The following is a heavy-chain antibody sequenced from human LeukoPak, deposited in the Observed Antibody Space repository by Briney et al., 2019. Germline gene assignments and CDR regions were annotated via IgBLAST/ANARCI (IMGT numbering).Heavy chain of an antibody. CDR1: GFTFSSYG. Sequence: PGRSLRLSCAASGFTFSSYGMHWVRQAPGKGLEWVAVIWYDGSNKYYADFVKGRFTISRDNSKNTLYLQMNSLRAEDTAVYYCAREFGLVVPAAMPTYYYYGMDVWGQGTTVTVSS. CDR2: IWYDGSNK. J-gene: IGHJ6*02. D-gene: IGHD2-2*01. V-gene: IGHV3-33*01. CDR3: AREFGLVVPAAMPTYYYYGMDV.